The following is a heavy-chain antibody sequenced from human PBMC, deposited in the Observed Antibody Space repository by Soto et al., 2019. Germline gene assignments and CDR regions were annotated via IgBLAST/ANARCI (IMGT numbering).Heavy chain of an antibody. D-gene: IGHD3-10*01. Sequence: SETLSLTCSVSGGSMRSYYWSWIRQPPGKGLEWIGYIHDSGITDYNPSLKSRATISIDTFRNQISLNLHSVTAADTAVYYCAREYGFINDFPSRGSVDIGYSGM. J-gene: IGHJ6*01. CDR2: IHDSGIT. CDR1: GGSMRSYY. V-gene: IGHV4-59*01. CDR3: AREYGFINDFPSRGSVDIGYSGM.